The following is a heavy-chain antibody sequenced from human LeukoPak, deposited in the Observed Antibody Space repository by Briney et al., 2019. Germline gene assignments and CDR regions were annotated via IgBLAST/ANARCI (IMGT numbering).Heavy chain of an antibody. CDR2: ISTSTGDT. CDR1: GYSFTSYW. D-gene: IGHD4-11*01. J-gene: IGHJ4*02. Sequence: GESLKISCTTSGYSFTSYWISWVRQAPGQGPEWMGWISTSTGDTKYTQKFQGRVTLTTDTSTSTAYMELSSLRSDDTAVYYCARDDNYGIFVNVDYWGQGTLVTISS. CDR3: ARDDNYGIFVNVDY. V-gene: IGHV1-18*04.